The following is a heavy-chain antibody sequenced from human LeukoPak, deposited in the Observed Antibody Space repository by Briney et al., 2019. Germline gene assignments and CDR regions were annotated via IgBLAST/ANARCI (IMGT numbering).Heavy chain of an antibody. J-gene: IGHJ4*02. V-gene: IGHV4-34*01. CDR2: INHSGST. Sequence: SETLSLTCAVYGGSFSGHYWSWIRQPPGKGLEWIGEINHSGSTNYNPSLKSRVTMSVDTSKNQFFLRLSSVTAADTAVYYCASSSAMVTHSFDYWGQGTLVTVSS. D-gene: IGHD5-18*01. CDR1: GGSFSGHY. CDR3: ASSSAMVTHSFDY.